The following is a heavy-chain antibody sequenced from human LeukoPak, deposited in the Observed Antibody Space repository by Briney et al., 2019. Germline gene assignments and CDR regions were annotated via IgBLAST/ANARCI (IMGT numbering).Heavy chain of an antibody. D-gene: IGHD6-19*01. V-gene: IGHV3-33*01. J-gene: IGHJ4*02. Sequence: PGGSLRLSCAASGFTFSIYAMHWVRQAPGKGLEWVAVIWYDGSNKYYADSVKGRFTISRDNSKNTLYLQMNSLRAEDTAVYYCARVEAAVAASDYWGQGTLVTVSS. CDR1: GFTFSIYA. CDR2: IWYDGSNK. CDR3: ARVEAAVAASDY.